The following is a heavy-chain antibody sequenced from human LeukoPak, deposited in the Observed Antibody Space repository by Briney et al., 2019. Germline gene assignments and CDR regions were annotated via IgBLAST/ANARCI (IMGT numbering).Heavy chain of an antibody. CDR2: IWYDGGNT. V-gene: IGHV3-33*01. CDR3: ARDTGNHPNNWLDP. CDR1: GFSFSSHA. D-gene: IGHD1-14*01. Sequence: GRSLRLSCEASGFSFSSHAMQWVRQAPGKGLEWVALIWYDGGNTYYADSVQGRFAISRDNSKNTLYLQMNSLRAEDTAIYYCARDTGNHPNNWLDPWGQGTLVTVSS. J-gene: IGHJ5*02.